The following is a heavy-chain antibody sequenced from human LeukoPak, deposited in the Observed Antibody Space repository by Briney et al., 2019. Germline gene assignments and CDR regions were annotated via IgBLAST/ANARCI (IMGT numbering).Heavy chain of an antibody. CDR1: GYTFTGYY. Sequence: ASVKVSCKASGYTFTGYYMHWVRQAPGQGLEWMGWINPNSGGTNYAQKFQGRVTITRDTSASTAYMELSSLRSEDMAVYYCARDNDGSGWYDYWGQGTLVTVSS. CDR2: INPNSGGT. CDR3: ARDNDGSGWYDY. D-gene: IGHD6-19*01. V-gene: IGHV1-2*02. J-gene: IGHJ4*02.